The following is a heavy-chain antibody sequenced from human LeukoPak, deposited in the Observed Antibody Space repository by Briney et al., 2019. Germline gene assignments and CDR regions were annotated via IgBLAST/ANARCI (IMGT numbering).Heavy chain of an antibody. CDR2: IYYSGST. V-gene: IGHV4-59*08. J-gene: IGHJ4*02. CDR3: ASLGYSGYDFDS. Sequence: SETLSLTCTVSGGSIRSYYWTWIRQPPGKGLEWIGYIYYSGSTNYNPSLKSRVTISVDTSKNQFSLKLSSVTAADTAVYYCASLGYSGYDFDSWGQGTLVTVSS. CDR1: GGSIRSYY. D-gene: IGHD5-12*01.